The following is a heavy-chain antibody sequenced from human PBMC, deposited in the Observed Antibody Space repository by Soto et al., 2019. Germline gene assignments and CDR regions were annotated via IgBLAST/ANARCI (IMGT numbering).Heavy chain of an antibody. D-gene: IGHD6-13*01. CDR3: ATDHGYSSSWYNPDWFDP. V-gene: IGHV1-24*01. CDR1: GYTLTELS. CDR2: FDPDDGET. Sequence: ASVKVSSKVSGYTLTELSMHWVRQAPGKGLEWMGGFDPDDGETIYAQKFQGRVTMTEDTSTDTAYMELSSLRSEDTAVYYCATDHGYSSSWYNPDWFDPWGQGTLVTVSS. J-gene: IGHJ5*02.